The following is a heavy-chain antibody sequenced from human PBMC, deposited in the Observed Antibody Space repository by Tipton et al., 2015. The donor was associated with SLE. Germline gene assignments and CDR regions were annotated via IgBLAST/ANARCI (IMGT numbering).Heavy chain of an antibody. CDR2: IYASGTT. V-gene: IGHV4-61*02. CDR1: GGSISSGPYY. CDR3: ARGMVTWRGAILGVDV. D-gene: IGHD2-21*02. J-gene: IGHJ6*02. Sequence: TLSLTCTVSGGSISSGPYYWSWIRQPAGKGLEWIGLIYASGTTNYNPSLKSRVTISVDPAKNQFSLRLTSVTAADTAVYYCARGMVTWRGAILGVDVWGQGTTVNVSS.